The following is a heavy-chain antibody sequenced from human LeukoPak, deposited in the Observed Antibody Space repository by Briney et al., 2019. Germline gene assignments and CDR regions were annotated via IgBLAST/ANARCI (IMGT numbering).Heavy chain of an antibody. Sequence: SETPSLTCAVYGGSFSGYYWSWIRQPPGKGPEWIGEINHSGSTNYNPSLKSRVTISVDTSKNQFSLKLSSVTAADTAVYYCARHGGLRGYYGSGSYRNWFDPWGQGTLVTVSS. CDR1: GGSFSGYY. V-gene: IGHV4-34*01. CDR3: ARHGGLRGYYGSGSYRNWFDP. D-gene: IGHD3-10*01. J-gene: IGHJ5*02. CDR2: INHSGST.